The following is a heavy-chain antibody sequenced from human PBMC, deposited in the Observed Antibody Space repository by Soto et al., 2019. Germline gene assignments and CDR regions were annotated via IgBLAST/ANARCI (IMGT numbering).Heavy chain of an antibody. Sequence: QVQLQESGPGLVKPSETLSLTCTVSGGSVSSGSYYWSWIRQPPGKGLEWIGYIYYSGSTNYNPFLKSRVTISVDTSKNQFSLKLSSVTAADTAVYYCARISGYSYGLPPDFDYWGQGTLVTVSS. CDR1: GGSVSSGSYY. CDR2: IYYSGST. V-gene: IGHV4-61*01. J-gene: IGHJ4*02. CDR3: ARISGYSYGLPPDFDY. D-gene: IGHD5-18*01.